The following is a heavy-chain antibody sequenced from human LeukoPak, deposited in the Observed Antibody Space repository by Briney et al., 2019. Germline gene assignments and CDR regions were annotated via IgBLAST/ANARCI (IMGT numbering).Heavy chain of an antibody. CDR1: GYTFTSYY. J-gene: IGHJ6*03. CDR3: ARENTSFWSGYSYYYYYYMDV. CDR2: INPSVGST. D-gene: IGHD3-3*01. V-gene: IGHV1-46*01. Sequence: ASVKVSCKASGYTFTSYYMHWLRQAPGQALEWMGMINPSVGSTSYAQKFQGRVTMNSDMSTRTVYMELSSLRSEDTAVYYCARENTSFWSGYSYYYYYYMDVWGKGNTVTVSS.